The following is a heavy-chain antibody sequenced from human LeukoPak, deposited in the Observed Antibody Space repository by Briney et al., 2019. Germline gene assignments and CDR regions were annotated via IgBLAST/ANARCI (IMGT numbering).Heavy chain of an antibody. V-gene: IGHV3-20*04. CDR1: GFSFDDYG. CDR2: INWNGGST. Sequence: GGSLRLSCAASGFSFDDYGMTWVRQAPGKGLEWVSSINWNGGSTGYADSVKGRFTISRDNAKNTLYLQMNSLRAEDTAVYYCAKVVSYQWRNALDIWGQGTMVTVSS. D-gene: IGHD6-19*01. J-gene: IGHJ3*02. CDR3: AKVVSYQWRNALDI.